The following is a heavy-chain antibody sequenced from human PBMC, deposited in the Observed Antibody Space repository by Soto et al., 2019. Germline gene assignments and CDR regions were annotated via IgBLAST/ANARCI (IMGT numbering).Heavy chain of an antibody. CDR3: ARAAHKDYYDSSGRYYYYYGMDV. D-gene: IGHD3-22*01. J-gene: IGHJ6*02. V-gene: IGHV3-48*02. CDR2: ISSSSSTI. CDR1: GFTFSSYS. Sequence: EVQLVESGGGLVQPGGSLRLSCAASGFTFSSYSMNWVRQAPGKGLEWVSYISSSSSTIYYADSVKGRFTISRDNAKNSLYLQMNSLRDEDTAVYYCARAAHKDYYDSSGRYYYYYGMDVWGQGTTVTVSS.